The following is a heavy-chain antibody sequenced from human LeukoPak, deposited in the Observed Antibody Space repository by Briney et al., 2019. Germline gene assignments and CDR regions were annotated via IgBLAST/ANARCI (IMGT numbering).Heavy chain of an antibody. Sequence: SETLSLTCTVSGASISSYYWSWIRQPPGKGLEWIGSIYYSGSTNYNPSLKSRVTISVDTSKNQFSLKLSSVTAADTAVYYCAREHKGVTMVRGANYYYYMDVWGKGTTVTISS. CDR1: GASISSYY. D-gene: IGHD3-10*01. CDR3: AREHKGVTMVRGANYYYYMDV. J-gene: IGHJ6*03. CDR2: IYYSGST. V-gene: IGHV4-59*01.